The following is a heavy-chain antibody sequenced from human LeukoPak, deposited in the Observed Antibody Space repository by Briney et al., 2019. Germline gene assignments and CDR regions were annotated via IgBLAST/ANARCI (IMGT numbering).Heavy chain of an antibody. D-gene: IGHD2-21*02. CDR2: ISSSGGST. V-gene: IGHV3-23*01. Sequence: PGGSLRLSCAASGFIFSSYAMSWVRQAPGKGLEWVSGISSSGGSTYYADSVKGRFTISRDNAKNTPYLQMNSLRADDTAVYYCANGCSYSDCRGFGKNFDYWGQGTLVTVSS. CDR3: ANGCSYSDCRGFGKNFDY. J-gene: IGHJ4*02. CDR1: GFIFSSYA.